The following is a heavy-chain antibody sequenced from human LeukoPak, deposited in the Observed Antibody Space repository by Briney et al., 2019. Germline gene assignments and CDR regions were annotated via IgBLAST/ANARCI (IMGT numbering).Heavy chain of an antibody. J-gene: IGHJ4*02. CDR2: ISGSGSST. CDR3: AKGVATVTTQPFDY. CDR1: GFTFSSYA. Sequence: GGSLRLSCAASGFTFSSYAMSWVRQAPGKGLEWVSGISGSGSSTYYADSVKGRFTISRDNSKNTLYLQMNSLRAEDTAVYYCAKGVATVTTQPFDYWGQGTLVTVSS. D-gene: IGHD4-11*01. V-gene: IGHV3-23*01.